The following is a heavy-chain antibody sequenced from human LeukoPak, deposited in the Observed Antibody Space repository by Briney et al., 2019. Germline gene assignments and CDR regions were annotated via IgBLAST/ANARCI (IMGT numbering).Heavy chain of an antibody. Sequence: GAPVKVSCKASGYTFTGYYMHWVRQAPGQGLEWMGWINPNSGGTNHAQKFQGRVTMTRDTSISTAYMELSRLRSDDTAVYYCASNPRRIAAAVPFDYWGQGTLVTVSS. V-gene: IGHV1-2*02. CDR3: ASNPRRIAAAVPFDY. CDR1: GYTFTGYY. D-gene: IGHD6-13*01. J-gene: IGHJ4*02. CDR2: INPNSGGT.